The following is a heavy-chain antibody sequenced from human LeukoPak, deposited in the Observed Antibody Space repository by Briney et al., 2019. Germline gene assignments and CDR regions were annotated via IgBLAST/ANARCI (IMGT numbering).Heavy chain of an antibody. V-gene: IGHV5-51*01. CDR2: IYPGDPDT. Sequence: GESLKISCKVSGYSFTSYWIGWVRQMPGKGLEWMGIIYPGDPDTRYSPSFQGQVTISADKSISTAYLQWSSLKASDTAMYYCARRSGWSRSWGWFDPWGQGTLVTVSS. CDR3: ARRSGWSRSWGWFDP. CDR1: GYSFTSYW. J-gene: IGHJ5*02. D-gene: IGHD6-19*01.